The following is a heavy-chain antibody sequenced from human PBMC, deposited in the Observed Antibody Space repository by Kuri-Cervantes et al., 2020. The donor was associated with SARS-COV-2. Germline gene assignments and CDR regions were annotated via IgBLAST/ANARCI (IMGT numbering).Heavy chain of an antibody. V-gene: IGHV3-74*01. CDR1: GFTFSSYW. CDR3: VRDGDHWNFDY. Sequence: GGSLRLSCAASGFTFSSYWMHWVRQAPGKGLVWVSRINSDGSSTSYADSVEGRFTISRDNAKNMLFPQMNSLRAEDTAVYYCVRDGDHWNFDYWGQGTLVTVSS. D-gene: IGHD1-1*01. J-gene: IGHJ4*02. CDR2: INSDGSST.